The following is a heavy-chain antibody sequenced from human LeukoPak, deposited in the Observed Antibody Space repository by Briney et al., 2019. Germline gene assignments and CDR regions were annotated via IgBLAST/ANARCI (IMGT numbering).Heavy chain of an antibody. D-gene: IGHD1-26*01. CDR1: GYTFTAFT. V-gene: IGHV1-2*02. CDR3: ARGRGATSPFEF. J-gene: IGHJ4*02. Sequence: ASLKVSCEASGYTFTAFTVHWVRQAPGQGPEWMGFINPNSGDVQYAEKFQDRVTMTRDTPIKTAYLEMSRLTSDDSAVYFCARGRGATSPFEFWGQGTLVIVSA. CDR2: INPNSGDV.